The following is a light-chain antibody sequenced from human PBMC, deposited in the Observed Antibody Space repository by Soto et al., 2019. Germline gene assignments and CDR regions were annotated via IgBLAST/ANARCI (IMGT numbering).Light chain of an antibody. V-gene: IGKV1-39*01. J-gene: IGKJ2*01. CDR1: HIISSY. CDR3: QQSYSFPYT. Sequence: DIQMTQSPSSLSASVGDSVTITCRASHIISSYLNWYQQRPGTAPKLLIYAASSLQSAVPSRFNGSRTGRGFSLAISSLQPEDIATYYCQQSYSFPYTFGPGTKLEIK. CDR2: AAS.